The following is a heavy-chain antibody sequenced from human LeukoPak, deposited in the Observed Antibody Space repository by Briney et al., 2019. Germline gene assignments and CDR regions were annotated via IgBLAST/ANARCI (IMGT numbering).Heavy chain of an antibody. D-gene: IGHD3-3*01. Sequence: ASVKVSCKASGYTFTSYAMNWVRQAPGQGLEWMGCINTNTGNPTYAQGFTGRFVFSLDTSVSTAYLQISSLKAEDTAVYYCARGSTDFGVVIMANWFDPWGQGTLVTVSS. CDR3: ARGSTDFGVVIMANWFDP. CDR1: GYTFTSYA. V-gene: IGHV7-4-1*02. J-gene: IGHJ5*02. CDR2: INTNTGNP.